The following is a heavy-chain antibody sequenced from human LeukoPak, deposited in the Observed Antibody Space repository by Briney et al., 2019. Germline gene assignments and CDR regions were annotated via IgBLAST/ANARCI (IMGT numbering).Heavy chain of an antibody. V-gene: IGHV4-34*01. D-gene: IGHD5-12*01. Sequence: SETLSLTCTVHGGSFSGYFWSWIRQAPGKGLEWIGEISHVGTTNFNPSLQSRVTLSVDTSKNQFSLKLSSVTAADTAVYYCAKDEGVANRWFDPWGQGTLVTVSS. CDR2: ISHVGTT. CDR1: GGSFSGYF. J-gene: IGHJ5*02. CDR3: AKDEGVANRWFDP.